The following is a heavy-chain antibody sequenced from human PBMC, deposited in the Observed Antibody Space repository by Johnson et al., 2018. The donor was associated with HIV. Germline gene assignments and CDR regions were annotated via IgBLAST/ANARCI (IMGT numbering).Heavy chain of an antibody. CDR3: ARGIAVSNWVDI. CDR2: ISFDGSNK. J-gene: IGHJ3*02. CDR1: GFTFSNYP. D-gene: IGHD6-19*01. Sequence: QMQLVESGGGVVRPGRSLRLSCAASGFTFSNYPMHWVRQAPGKGLEWVAVISFDGSNKYYTDSVTGRFTISRDNSKNTLYLQMNSLRAEDTAVYYCARGIAVSNWVDIWGHGTMVTVSS. V-gene: IGHV3-30*04.